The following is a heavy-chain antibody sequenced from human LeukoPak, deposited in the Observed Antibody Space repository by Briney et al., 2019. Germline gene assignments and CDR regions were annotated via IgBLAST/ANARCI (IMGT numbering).Heavy chain of an antibody. V-gene: IGHV1-46*01. D-gene: IGHD5-12*01. CDR2: INPSGGST. CDR3: ARVLDSGLDY. CDR1: GYTFTSYY. J-gene: IGHJ4*02. Sequence: ASVKVSCKASGYTFTSYYIHWVRQAPGQGLEWMGIINPSGGSTSYAQKFQGRVTMTRNTSTSTVYMDLSSLRSEDTAVYYCARVLDSGLDYWGQGTLVTVSS.